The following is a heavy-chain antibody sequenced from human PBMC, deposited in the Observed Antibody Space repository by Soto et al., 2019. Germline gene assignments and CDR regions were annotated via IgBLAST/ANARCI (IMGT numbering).Heavy chain of an antibody. CDR1: GGTFSSYT. Sequence: QVQLVQSGAEVKKPGSSVKVSCKASGGTFSSYTISWVRQAPGQGLEWMGRIIPILGIANYAQKFQGRVTITXXKXTXXAYMELSSLRSEDTAVYYCALMVRGVIHSSNWFEPWGQGTLVTVSS. J-gene: IGHJ5*02. CDR2: IIPILGIA. D-gene: IGHD3-10*01. CDR3: ALMVRGVIHSSNWFEP. V-gene: IGHV1-69*02.